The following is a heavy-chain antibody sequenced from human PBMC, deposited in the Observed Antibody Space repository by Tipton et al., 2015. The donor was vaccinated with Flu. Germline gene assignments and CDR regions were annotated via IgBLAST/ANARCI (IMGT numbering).Heavy chain of an antibody. CDR2: TGYDGSQT. J-gene: IGHJ5*01. V-gene: IGHV3-33*04. D-gene: IGHD3-10*01. CDR1: GFTFASQG. CDR3: AKDFGAGSPVWGWFDS. Sequence: SGFTFASQGMYWVRQAPGKGLQWVAVTGYDGSQTTYVDSVKGRFSISRENSKNTLFLQMNDLRAEDTAIYYCAKDFGAGSPVWGWFDSWGLGTLVTVSS.